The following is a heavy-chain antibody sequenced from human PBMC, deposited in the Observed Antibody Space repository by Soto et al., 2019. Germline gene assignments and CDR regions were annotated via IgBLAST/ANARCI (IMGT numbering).Heavy chain of an antibody. CDR1: CDSVTSNVW. D-gene: IGHD6-19*01. CDR3: SRDAAVRGESDRFDY. V-gene: IGHV4-4*03. Sequence: PETLSLTCAFSCDSVTSNVWWSSVRQPPGKGLEWIGEAYHNGLTDYNPSLKSRVTMSVDTSKNEFSLQLTSLTAADTAIYYCSRDAAVRGESDRFDYWGQGTLVTVSS. J-gene: IGHJ4*02. CDR2: AYHNGLT.